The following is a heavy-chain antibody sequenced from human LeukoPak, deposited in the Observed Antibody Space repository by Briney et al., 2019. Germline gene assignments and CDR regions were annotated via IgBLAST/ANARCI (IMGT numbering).Heavy chain of an antibody. Sequence: PSETLSLACAVSGYSISSGYYLGWIREPPVKGLEWIGSIYHSGSTYYNPSLKSRVTISVDTSKIQFSLKLSSATAADTAVYYCARGLTSYDFWSGNRTGASYIDDWGKGTMVTVSS. CDR3: ARGLTSYDFWSGNRTGASYIDD. V-gene: IGHV4-38-2*01. CDR1: GYSISSGYY. D-gene: IGHD3-3*01. J-gene: IGHJ6*03. CDR2: IYHSGST.